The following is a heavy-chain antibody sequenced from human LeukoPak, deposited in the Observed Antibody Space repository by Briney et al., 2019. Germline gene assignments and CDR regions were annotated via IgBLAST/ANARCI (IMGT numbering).Heavy chain of an antibody. J-gene: IGHJ4*02. CDR2: ISSSGHST. V-gene: IGHV3-23*01. Sequence: GGSLRLSCAASGFTFDDYAMHWVRQAPGKGLEWVSVISSSGHSTHYADSVKGRFTISRDNSKNTVYLQMNSLRAEDTAVYYCANEGPNFDYWGQGTLVTVSS. CDR1: GFTFDDYA. D-gene: IGHD2-8*01. CDR3: ANEGPNFDY.